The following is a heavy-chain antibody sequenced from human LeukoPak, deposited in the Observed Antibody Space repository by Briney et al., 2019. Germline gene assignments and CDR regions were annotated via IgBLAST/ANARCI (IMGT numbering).Heavy chain of an antibody. J-gene: IGHJ4*02. V-gene: IGHV3-23*01. CDR2: ISGSGGST. Sequence: GGSLRLSCAATGLTFSSYGMSWVRQAPGKGLEWVSAISGSGGSTYYADSVKGRFTISRDNSKNTLYLQMNSLRAEDTAVYFCAKVPYYDISGYPVDYWGQGTLVTVSS. CDR1: GLTFSSYG. D-gene: IGHD3-22*01. CDR3: AKVPYYDISGYPVDY.